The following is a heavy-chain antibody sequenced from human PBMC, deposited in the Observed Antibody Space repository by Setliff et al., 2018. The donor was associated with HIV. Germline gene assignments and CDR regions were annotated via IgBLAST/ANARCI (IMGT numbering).Heavy chain of an antibody. V-gene: IGHV1-8*02. CDR2: MNPNNGNT. Sequence: ASVKVSCKASGYTFTSYDINWVRQATGQGLEWMGWMNPNNGNTGYAQKFQGRVTMTRNTSISTAYMELSSLRSEDTAVYYCARFSYGSVWPETDYWGQGTLVTVSS. CDR1: GYTFTSYD. CDR3: ARFSYGSVWPETDY. D-gene: IGHD6-25*01. J-gene: IGHJ4*02.